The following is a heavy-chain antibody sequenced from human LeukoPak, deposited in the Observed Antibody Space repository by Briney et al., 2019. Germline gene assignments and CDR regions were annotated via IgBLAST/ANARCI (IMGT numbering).Heavy chain of an antibody. CDR3: ARSKDILTGYCFDY. D-gene: IGHD3-9*01. J-gene: IGHJ4*02. CDR2: ISPSGGST. V-gene: IGHV1-46*01. Sequence: ASVKLSCKAFGYTFTSNYMHWVRQAPGQGLEWMGVISPSGGSTSCAQKFQGRVTLTRNMSMSTDYLELSSLRSEDTAVYYCARSKDILTGYCFDYWGQGTLVTVSS. CDR1: GYTFTSNY.